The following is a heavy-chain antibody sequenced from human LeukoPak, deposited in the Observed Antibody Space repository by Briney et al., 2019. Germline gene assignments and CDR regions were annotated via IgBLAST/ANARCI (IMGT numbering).Heavy chain of an antibody. Sequence: GGSLRLSCAASGFSFGGYAMAWVRQAPGKGLEWVSGISTSGDRTYYADSVKGRFTISRDNSKNTLYLQMNSLRAEDTAEYYCARSAVGTSCCTAVDYWGQGTLVTVSS. J-gene: IGHJ4*02. CDR3: ARSAVGTSCCTAVDY. CDR2: ISTSGDRT. D-gene: IGHD1-26*01. V-gene: IGHV3-23*01. CDR1: GFSFGGYA.